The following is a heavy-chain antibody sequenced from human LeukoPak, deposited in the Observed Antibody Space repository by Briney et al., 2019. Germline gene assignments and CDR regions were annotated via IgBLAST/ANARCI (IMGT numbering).Heavy chain of an antibody. CDR1: GFTFGDYA. CDR3: TGELGYPFDY. CDR2: IRGKAYGWTT. J-gene: IGHJ4*02. V-gene: IGHV3-49*03. D-gene: IGHD2-15*01. Sequence: GGSLRLSCTASGFTFGDYAMSWFRQAPGKGLEWVGFIRGKAYGWTTEYAASVKGRFTISRDDSKSIAYLQMNSLKTEDTAVYYCTGELGYPFDYWGQGTLVTVSS.